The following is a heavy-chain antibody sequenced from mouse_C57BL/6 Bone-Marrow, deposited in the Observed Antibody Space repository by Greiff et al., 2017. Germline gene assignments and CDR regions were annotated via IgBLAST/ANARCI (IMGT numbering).Heavy chain of an antibody. D-gene: IGHD1-1*01. CDR1: GYAFSSYW. J-gene: IGHJ3*01. CDR2: IDPGDGDT. CDR3: GREGYYGFFAY. V-gene: IGHV1-80*01. Sequence: LQESGAELVKPGASVKISCKASGYAFSSYWMNWVKQRPGQGLEWIGQIDPGDGDTNYNGKFKGKATLTADKSSSTAYMQLSSLTSEDSAVYFCGREGYYGFFAYWGQGTLVTVSA.